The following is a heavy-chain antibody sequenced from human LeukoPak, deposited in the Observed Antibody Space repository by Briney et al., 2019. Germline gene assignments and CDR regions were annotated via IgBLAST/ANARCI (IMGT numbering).Heavy chain of an antibody. CDR1: GYTFTSYG. Sequence: ASVKVSCKASGYTFTSYGISWVRQAPGQGLEWMGWISAYNGNTNYAQKFQGRVTMTRNTSISTAYMELSSLRSEDTAVYYCARPNIDDYDPDAFDIWGQGTMVTVSS. D-gene: IGHD4/OR15-4a*01. CDR2: ISAYNGNT. J-gene: IGHJ3*02. CDR3: ARPNIDDYDPDAFDI. V-gene: IGHV1-18*01.